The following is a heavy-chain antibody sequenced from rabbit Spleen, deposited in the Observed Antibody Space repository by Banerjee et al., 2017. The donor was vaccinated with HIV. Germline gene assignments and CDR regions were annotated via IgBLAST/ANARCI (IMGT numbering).Heavy chain of an antibody. CDR3: ARDLVGVIGWNFYL. CDR1: GFSFSSNW. D-gene: IGHD1-1*01. J-gene: IGHJ4*01. V-gene: IGHV1S40*01. Sequence: QSLEESGGDLVKPGASLTLTCTASGFSFSSNWICWVRQAPGKGLEWIACIYTSSGSTWYASWAKGRFTISKTSSTTVTLQMTSLTAADTATYFCARDLVGVIGWNFYLWGPGTLVT. CDR2: IYTSSGST.